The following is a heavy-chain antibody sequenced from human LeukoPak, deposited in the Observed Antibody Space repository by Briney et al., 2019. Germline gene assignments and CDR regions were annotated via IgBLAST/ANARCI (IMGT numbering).Heavy chain of an antibody. V-gene: IGHV4-34*01. D-gene: IGHD3-10*01. CDR3: ARLIRRFGVFNWFDP. CDR1: GGSFSDYY. Sequence: SETLSLTCAVYGGSFSDYYWSWIRQPPRKGLEWIGEINHSGSTNYNPSLKSRVTISVDTSKNQFSLKLSSVTAADTAVYYCARLIRRFGVFNWFDPWGQGTLVTVSS. J-gene: IGHJ5*02. CDR2: INHSGST.